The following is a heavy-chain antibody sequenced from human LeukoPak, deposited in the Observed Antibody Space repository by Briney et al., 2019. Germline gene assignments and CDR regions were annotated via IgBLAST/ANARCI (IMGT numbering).Heavy chain of an antibody. CDR2: IIPILGIA. CDR3: ARRGSGWLHDY. V-gene: IGHV1-69*04. Sequence: APVKVSCKASGGTFSSYAISWVRQAPGQGLEWMGRIIPILGIANYAQKFQGRVTITADKSTSTAYMELSSLRSEDTAVYYCARRGSGWLHDYWGQGTLVTVSS. J-gene: IGHJ4*02. D-gene: IGHD6-19*01. CDR1: GGTFSSYA.